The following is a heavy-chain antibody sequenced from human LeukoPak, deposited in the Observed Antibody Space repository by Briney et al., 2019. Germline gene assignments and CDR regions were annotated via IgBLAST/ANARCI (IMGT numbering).Heavy chain of an antibody. J-gene: IGHJ4*02. CDR1: GYTFTGYY. Sequence: ASVKVSCKASGYTFTGYYMHWVRQAPGQGLEWMGWINPNSGGTNYAQKFQGRVTMTRDTSISTAYMELSRLRSDDTAVYYCARATAAAGLIEYYFDYWGQRTLVTVSS. CDR3: ARATAAAGLIEYYFDY. V-gene: IGHV1-2*02. D-gene: IGHD6-13*01. CDR2: INPNSGGT.